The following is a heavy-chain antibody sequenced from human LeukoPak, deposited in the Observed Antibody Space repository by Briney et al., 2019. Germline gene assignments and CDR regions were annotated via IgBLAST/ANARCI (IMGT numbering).Heavy chain of an antibody. Sequence: PGGSLRLSCAASGFTFSSYAMSWVRQAPGKGLEWVSAISGSGGSTYYADSVKGRFTISRDNSKNTLYLQMNSLRAQDTAVYYWTEKPSKWELSLWFHPWGRGTLVTVSS. V-gene: IGHV3-23*01. CDR2: ISGSGGST. D-gene: IGHD1-26*01. CDR3: TEKPSKWELSLWFHP. CDR1: GFTFSSYA. J-gene: IGHJ5*02.